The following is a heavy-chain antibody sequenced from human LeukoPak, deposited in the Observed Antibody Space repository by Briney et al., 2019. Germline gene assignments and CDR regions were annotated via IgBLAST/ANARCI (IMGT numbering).Heavy chain of an antibody. Sequence: SETLSLTCTVSGGSISSYYGSWIRQPPGKGLEWIGYIYYSGSTNYNPSLKSRVTISVDTSKNQFSLKLSSVTAADTAVYYCARQAGYSGYDFAFDIWGQGTMVTVSS. CDR3: ARQAGYSGYDFAFDI. CDR2: IYYSGST. CDR1: GGSISSYY. D-gene: IGHD5-12*01. V-gene: IGHV4-59*08. J-gene: IGHJ3*02.